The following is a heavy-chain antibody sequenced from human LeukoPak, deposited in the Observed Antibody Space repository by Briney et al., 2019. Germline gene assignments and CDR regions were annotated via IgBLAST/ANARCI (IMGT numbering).Heavy chain of an antibody. CDR1: GGSISNNY. Sequence: PSETLSLTCTVSGGSISNNYWSWIRQPAGKGLEWIGRIYSSGSTTYNPSLKSRVTMSVDTSKNQFSLKLSSVTAADTAVYYCAGYDYGDYRFDYWGQGTLVTVSS. CDR2: IYSSGST. V-gene: IGHV4-4*07. CDR3: AGYDYGDYRFDY. J-gene: IGHJ4*02. D-gene: IGHD4-17*01.